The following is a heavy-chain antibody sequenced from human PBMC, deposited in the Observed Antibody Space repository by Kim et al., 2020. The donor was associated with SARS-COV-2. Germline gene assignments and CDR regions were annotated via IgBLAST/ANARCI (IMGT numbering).Heavy chain of an antibody. CDR3: ARSPYGVLWFGESRDWYFDL. J-gene: IGHJ2*01. CDR1: GGSISSGSYY. V-gene: IGHV4-61*02. CDR2: IYTSGST. D-gene: IGHD3-10*01. Sequence: SETLSLTCTVSGGSISSGSYYWSWIRQPAGKGLEWIGRIYTSGSTNYNPSLKSRVTISVDTSKNQFSLKLSSVTAADTAVYYCARSPYGVLWFGESRDWYFDLWGRGTLVTVSS.